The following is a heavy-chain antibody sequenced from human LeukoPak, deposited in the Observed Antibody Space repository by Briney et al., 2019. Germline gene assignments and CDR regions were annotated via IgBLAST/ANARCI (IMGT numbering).Heavy chain of an antibody. V-gene: IGHV7-4-1*02. CDR1: GYTFTGYY. CDR3: ARGTYDSSGYSHFDY. D-gene: IGHD3-22*01. J-gene: IGHJ4*02. CDR2: INTNTGNP. Sequence: ASVKVSCKVSGYTFTGYYMHWVRQAPGQGLEWMGWINTNTGNPTYAQGFTGRFVFSLDTSVSTAYLQISSLKAEDTAVYYCARGTYDSSGYSHFDYWGQGTLVTVSS.